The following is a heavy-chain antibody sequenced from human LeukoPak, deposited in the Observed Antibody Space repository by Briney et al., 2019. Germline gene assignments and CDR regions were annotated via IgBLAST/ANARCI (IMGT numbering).Heavy chain of an antibody. V-gene: IGHV3-11*01. CDR3: ARGDFGRYAFDF. J-gene: IGHJ3*01. D-gene: IGHD2/OR15-2a*01. CDR2: INTIGTTI. Sequence: GGSLRLSCAASGFTFSNYYMSLIRHAPGKGLEWVSYINTIGTTIYYADSLKGRFTISRDNAKNSLSLQMDSLRAEDTAVYYCARGDFGRYAFDFWGQGTMVTVSS. CDR1: GFTFSNYY.